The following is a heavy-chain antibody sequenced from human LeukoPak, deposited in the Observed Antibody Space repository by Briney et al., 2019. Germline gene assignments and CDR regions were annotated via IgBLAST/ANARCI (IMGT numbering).Heavy chain of an antibody. CDR1: AVTFSSYT. J-gene: IGHJ4*02. Sequence: SVKVSCKASAVTFSSYTINWVRQAPGQGLQWMGRIIPILAVTDYAQEFQGRVTFTADKSTSTAYMELSSLRSEDTAVYYCATLIERAYSEQDIAVAGTSDDYFDYWGQGTLVTVSS. CDR3: ATLIERAYSEQDIAVAGTSDDYFDY. CDR2: IIPILAVT. V-gene: IGHV1-69*02. D-gene: IGHD6-19*01.